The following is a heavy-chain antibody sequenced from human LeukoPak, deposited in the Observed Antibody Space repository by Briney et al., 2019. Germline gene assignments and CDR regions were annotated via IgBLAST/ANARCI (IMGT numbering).Heavy chain of an antibody. CDR1: GFTFTSSA. J-gene: IGHJ4*02. V-gene: IGHV1-58*01. CDR2: IVVGSGKT. CDR3: AAAPGPASDY. Sequence: GASVKVSCKASGFTFTSSAVQWVRQARGQRLEWMGWIVVGSGKTTYAQKFRERVTITRDMSTSTAYMELSSLRSEDTAVYYCAAAPGPASDYWGQGTLVTVSS.